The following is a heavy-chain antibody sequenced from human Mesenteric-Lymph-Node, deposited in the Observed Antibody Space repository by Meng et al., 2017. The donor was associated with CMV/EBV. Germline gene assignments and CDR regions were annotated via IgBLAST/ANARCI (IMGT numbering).Heavy chain of an antibody. Sequence: GGSLRLSCAASGFIFGSYSMNWVRQAPGKGLEWVSSISSSSSYIYYADSVKGRFTISRDNAKNSLYLQMNSLRAEDTAVYYCARMYYGDYFDYWGQGTLVTVSS. D-gene: IGHD3-16*01. CDR3: ARMYYGDYFDY. J-gene: IGHJ4*02. CDR1: GFIFGSYS. V-gene: IGHV3-21*01. CDR2: ISSSSSYI.